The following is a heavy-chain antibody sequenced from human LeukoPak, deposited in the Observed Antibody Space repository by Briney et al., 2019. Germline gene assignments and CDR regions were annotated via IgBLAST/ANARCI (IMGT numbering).Heavy chain of an antibody. J-gene: IGHJ4*02. D-gene: IGHD3-16*02. CDR3: AREPPYDYVWGSYPDY. CDR1: GFTFSDYY. Sequence: PGGSLRLSCAASGFTFSDYYMSWIRQAPGKALEWVSYVSSGSSTIYYADSVKGRFTVSRDNGKRSLYLHMNSLRAEDTAVYYCAREPPYDYVWGSYPDYWGQGTLVTVSS. V-gene: IGHV3-11*04. CDR2: VSSGSSTI.